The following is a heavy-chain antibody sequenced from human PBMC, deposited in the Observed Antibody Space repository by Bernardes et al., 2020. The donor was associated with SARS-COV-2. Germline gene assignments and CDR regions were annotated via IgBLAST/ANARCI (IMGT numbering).Heavy chain of an antibody. V-gene: IGHV1-2*02. CDR1: GYSFTDDY. CDR2: MNPYSGGT. D-gene: IGHD3-16*01. J-gene: IGHJ4*02. Sequence: ASVKVSCKASGYSFTDDYVHWVRQAPGQGFEWMAWMNPYSGGTQYAQKFQDRVILTSDTSTSTAYFDLNSLTSDDTAVYYCARDVSWDWGQGTLVTVSS. CDR3: ARDVSWD.